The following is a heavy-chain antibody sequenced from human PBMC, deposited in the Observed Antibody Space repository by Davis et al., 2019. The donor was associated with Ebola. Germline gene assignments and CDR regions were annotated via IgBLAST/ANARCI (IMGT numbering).Heavy chain of an antibody. CDR3: ARGPAGRITIFGVEFDP. Sequence: AASVKVSCKASGYTFTSYAMHWVRQAPGQRLEWMGWINAGNGNTKYSQKFQGRVTITRDTSASTAYMELSSLRSEDTAVYYCARGPAGRITIFGVEFDPWGQGTLVTVSS. CDR2: INAGNGNT. D-gene: IGHD3-3*01. V-gene: IGHV1-3*01. J-gene: IGHJ5*02. CDR1: GYTFTSYA.